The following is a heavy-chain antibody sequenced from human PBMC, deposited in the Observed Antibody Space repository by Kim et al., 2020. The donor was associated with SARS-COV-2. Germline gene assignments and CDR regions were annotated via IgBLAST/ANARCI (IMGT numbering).Heavy chain of an antibody. CDR2: IYYSGST. CDR1: GGSISSYY. Sequence: SETLSLTCTVSGGSISSYYWSWIRQPPGKGLEWIGYIYYSGSTNYNPSLKSRVTISVDTSKNQFSLKLSSVTAADTAVYYCARVGIAAAHDYWGQGTLVTVSS. V-gene: IGHV4-59*13. D-gene: IGHD6-13*01. J-gene: IGHJ4*02. CDR3: ARVGIAAAHDY.